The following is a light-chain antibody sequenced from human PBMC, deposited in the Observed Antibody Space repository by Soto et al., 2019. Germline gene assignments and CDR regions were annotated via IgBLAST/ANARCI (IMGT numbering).Light chain of an antibody. J-gene: IGKJ1*01. CDR3: QQYGSSPLK. CDR2: GAY. CDR1: QSVSSTY. Sequence: EIVLTQSPGTLSLSPGERATLSCRASQSVSSTYLAWYQQKPGQAPRLLISGAYSRATGIPDRFIGSGSGTDFTLAISRLEPQDFASYYCQQYGSSPLKFGQGTKVEMK. V-gene: IGKV3-20*01.